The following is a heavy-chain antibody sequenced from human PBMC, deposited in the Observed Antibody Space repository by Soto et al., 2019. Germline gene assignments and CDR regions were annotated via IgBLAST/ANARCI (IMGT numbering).Heavy chain of an antibody. Sequence: SETLSLTCAVSGGSISSGGYSWSWIRQPPGKGLEWIGYIYHSGSTYYNPSLKSRVTISVDRSKNQFSLKLSSVTAADTAVYYCARSQTTVPSYDYWGQGTPVTVSS. D-gene: IGHD4-17*01. V-gene: IGHV4-30-2*01. J-gene: IGHJ4*02. CDR2: IYHSGST. CDR3: ARSQTTVPSYDY. CDR1: GGSISSGGYS.